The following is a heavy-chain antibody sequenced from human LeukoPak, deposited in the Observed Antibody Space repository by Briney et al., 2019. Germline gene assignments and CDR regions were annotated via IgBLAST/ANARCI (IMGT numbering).Heavy chain of an antibody. CDR1: GGFISNYY. J-gene: IGHJ4*02. CDR2: IYYSGST. D-gene: IGHD6-19*01. CDR3: ARVLADSSGWYHFDY. V-gene: IGHV4-59*01. Sequence: SETLSLTCTVSGGFISNYYWSWIRQPPGKGLDWIGYIYYSGSTNYNPSLMSRVTISVASSKNHFSLKLTSVTAADTAVYYCARVLADSSGWYHFDYWGQGTLVTVSS.